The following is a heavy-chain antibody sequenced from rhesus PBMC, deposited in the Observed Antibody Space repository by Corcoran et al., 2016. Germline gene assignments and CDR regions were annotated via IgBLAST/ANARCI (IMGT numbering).Heavy chain of an antibody. CDR1: GGSVSSRNW. V-gene: IGHV4-65*01. CDR3: ARVGYWGGYYFDY. Sequence: QVQLQESGPGLVKPSETLSLTCAVSGGSVSSRNWWSWIRQPPGKGLGWIGYISGSSGSTYYNPSLKSRVTTSTDPAKNQFYLKLRSVTAADTGVDYWARVGYWGGYYFDYWGQGVLVTVSS. D-gene: IGHD3-34*01. CDR2: ISGSSGST. J-gene: IGHJ4*01.